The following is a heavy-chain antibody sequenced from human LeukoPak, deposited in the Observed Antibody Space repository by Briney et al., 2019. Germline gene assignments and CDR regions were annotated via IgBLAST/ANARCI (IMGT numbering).Heavy chain of an antibody. V-gene: IGHV3-30*04. CDR1: GFTFSSYA. CDR3: GGAAL. J-gene: IGHJ4*02. Sequence: GGSLRLSCAASGFTFSSYAMHWVRQAPGKGLEWVAVISYDGSNKYYADSVKGRFTISRDNSKNTLYLQMNSLRAEDTAVYYCGGAALGGQGTLVIVSS. CDR2: ISYDGSNK. D-gene: IGHD4/OR15-4a*01.